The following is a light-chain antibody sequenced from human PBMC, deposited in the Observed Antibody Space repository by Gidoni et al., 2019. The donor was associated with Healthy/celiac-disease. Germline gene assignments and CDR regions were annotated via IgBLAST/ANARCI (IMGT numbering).Light chain of an antibody. Sequence: QSALTQPASVSGSPGQSITITCTGTSSDVGGYNYVSWYHQHPGKAPKLMIYEVSKRPSGVSNRFSRSKSGNTASLAISGLQAEDEADYYCSSYTSSSTLVFGTGTKVTGL. CDR1: SSDVGGYNY. CDR3: SSYTSSSTLV. CDR2: EVS. J-gene: IGLJ1*01. V-gene: IGLV2-14*01.